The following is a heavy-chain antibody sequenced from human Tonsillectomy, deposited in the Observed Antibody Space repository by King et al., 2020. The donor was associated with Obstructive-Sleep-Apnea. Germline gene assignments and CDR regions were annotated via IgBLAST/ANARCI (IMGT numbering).Heavy chain of an antibody. CDR3: ARDGSVGWFDS. D-gene: IGHD2-15*01. J-gene: IGHJ5*01. CDR1: GGSINSYY. Sequence: QLQESGPGLVKPSETLSLTCTVSGGSINSYYWSWIRQPAGKGLEWIGRIYTSGSANYNPSLKSRVTLSGDTSKNQFSLKLSSVTAADTAGYYCARDGSVGWFDSGGQGTLVTVSS. CDR2: IYTSGSA. V-gene: IGHV4-4*07.